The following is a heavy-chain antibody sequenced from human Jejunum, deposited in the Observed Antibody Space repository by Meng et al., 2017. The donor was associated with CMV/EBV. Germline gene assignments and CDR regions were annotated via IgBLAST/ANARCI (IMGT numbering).Heavy chain of an antibody. CDR3: SRGPYYYESSGYYGGQSNWFDP. V-gene: IGHV1-46*01. J-gene: IGHJ5*02. CDR2: INPSSGST. D-gene: IGHD3-22*01. Sequence: YFMHWVRQAPGQGLEWMGIINPSSGSTTYARKFQGKVTMTRDPYTSTFYMELSSLTSEDTAVYFCSRGPYYYESSGYYGGQSNWFDPWGQGTLVTVSS. CDR1: YF.